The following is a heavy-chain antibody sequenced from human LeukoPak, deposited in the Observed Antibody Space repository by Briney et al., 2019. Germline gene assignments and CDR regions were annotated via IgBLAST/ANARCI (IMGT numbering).Heavy chain of an antibody. CDR2: IYYSGST. CDR3: ARGSVGATRYNWFDP. Sequence: SETLSLTCTVSGGSISSGDYYWSWIRQPPGKGLEWIGYIYYSGSTYYNPSLKSRVTISVDTSKNQFSLKLSSVTAADTAVYYCARGSVGATRYNWFDPWGQGTLVTVSS. CDR1: GGSISSGDYY. J-gene: IGHJ5*02. D-gene: IGHD1-26*01. V-gene: IGHV4-30-4*01.